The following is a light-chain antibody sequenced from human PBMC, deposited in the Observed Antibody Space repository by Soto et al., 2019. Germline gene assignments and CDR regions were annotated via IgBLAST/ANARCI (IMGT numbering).Light chain of an antibody. J-gene: IGKJ3*01. V-gene: IGKV3-11*01. CDR3: QKGGDGMRFT. CDR1: QSVGAY. CDR2: DAS. Sequence: EIVLTQSPATLSLSPGQRATLSCRASQSVGAYLAWYQQKVGQAPRLLIYDASNRASFIPARFSGSGSGTDFTLTISSLEPEDFAVYYCQKGGDGMRFTFGPGTRVDI.